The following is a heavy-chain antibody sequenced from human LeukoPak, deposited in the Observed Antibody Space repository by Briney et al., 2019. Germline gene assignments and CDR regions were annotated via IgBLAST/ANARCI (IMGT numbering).Heavy chain of an antibody. CDR3: ARDRWFDP. CDR2: IHYSGST. Sequence: SETLSLTCTVSGGSISSGGYYWSWIRQNPGKGLEWIGYIHYSGSTYYNPSLKSRVTMSVDTSDNQFSLKLSSVTAADTAVYYCARDRWFDPWGQGTLVTVSS. J-gene: IGHJ5*02. V-gene: IGHV4-31*03. CDR1: GGSISSGGYY.